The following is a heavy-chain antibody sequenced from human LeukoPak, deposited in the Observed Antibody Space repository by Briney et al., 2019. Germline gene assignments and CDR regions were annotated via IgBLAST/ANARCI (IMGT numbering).Heavy chain of an antibody. CDR1: GDSVSSNSVA. CDR2: TYYRYKWYK. J-gene: IGHJ4*02. CDR3: LRAHNWNFGY. V-gene: IGHV6-1*01. Sequence: SQTLSLTCVIPGDSVSSNSVAWNWLTQSPSRGLEWLVKTYYRYKWYKDYVTSVKTRITNKPDTSMNMFSMQLNSVTTDDTAIYYCLRAHNWNFGYWGQGTLVTVSS. D-gene: IGHD1-7*01.